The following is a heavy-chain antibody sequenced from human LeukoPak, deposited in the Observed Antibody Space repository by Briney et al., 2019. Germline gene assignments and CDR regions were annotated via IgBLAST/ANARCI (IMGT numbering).Heavy chain of an antibody. CDR1: GGSITSYY. CDR2: IFYSGST. Sequence: SETLSLTCTVSGGSITSYYWSWIRQPPGKGLEWIGFIFYSGSTNYNPSLKSRVTMSVDTSKTQFSLNLTSLTAADTAVYYCARGTTVDINFDYWGQGTLVTVSS. J-gene: IGHJ4*02. CDR3: ARGTTVDINFDY. V-gene: IGHV4-59*12. D-gene: IGHD2-2*03.